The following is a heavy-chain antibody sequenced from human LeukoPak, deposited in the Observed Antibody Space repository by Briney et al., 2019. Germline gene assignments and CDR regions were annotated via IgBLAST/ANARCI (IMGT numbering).Heavy chain of an antibody. V-gene: IGHV5-51*01. CDR1: GYSFSSLW. CDR3: ARRATLVRGVISYYFDY. Sequence: GESLKISCEGSGYSFSSLWIGWVRQMPGKGLEWMGVIFPGDSDTRYSPSFQGRVTISADKSISTAYLQWSSLKASDTAMYYCARRATLVRGVISYYFDYWGQGSLVTVSS. CDR2: IFPGDSDT. J-gene: IGHJ4*02. D-gene: IGHD3-10*01.